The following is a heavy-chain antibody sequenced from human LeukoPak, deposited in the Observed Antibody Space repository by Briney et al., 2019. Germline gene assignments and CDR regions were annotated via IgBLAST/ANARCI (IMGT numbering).Heavy chain of an antibody. D-gene: IGHD4-17*01. CDR1: GGSISSYY. V-gene: IGHV4-4*07. CDR3: ARGTVTTSMKAFDI. J-gene: IGHJ3*02. CDR2: IYTSGST. Sequence: SETLSLTCTVSGGSISSYYWSWIRQPAGKGLEWIGRIYTSGSTNYNPSLKSRVTISVDTSKNQFSLKLSSVTAADTAVYYCARGTVTTSMKAFDIWGQGTMVTVSS.